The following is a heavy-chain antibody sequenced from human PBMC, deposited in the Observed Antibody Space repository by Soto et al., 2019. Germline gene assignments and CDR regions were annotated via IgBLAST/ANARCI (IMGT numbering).Heavy chain of an antibody. Sequence: SETLSLTCTVSGGSISSYYWSWIRQPPGKGLEWIGYIYYSGSTNYNPSLKSRVTISVDTSKNQFSLKLSSVTAADTAVYYCARDLRPYDFWSGYYTGEYYYYGMDVWGQGTTVTAP. CDR3: ARDLRPYDFWSGYYTGEYYYYGMDV. CDR1: GGSISSYY. CDR2: IYYSGST. J-gene: IGHJ6*02. V-gene: IGHV4-59*01. D-gene: IGHD3-3*01.